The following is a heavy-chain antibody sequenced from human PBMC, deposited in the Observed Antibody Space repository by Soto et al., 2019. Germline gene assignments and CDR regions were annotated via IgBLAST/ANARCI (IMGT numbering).Heavy chain of an antibody. J-gene: IGHJ4*02. Sequence: DVQLVESGGGLVQPGRSLRLSCAASGFTFDDYAMHWVRQAPGKGLEWVSGISWNSGSIGYADSVKGRFTISRDNAKNSLYLQMNSLRAEDTALYSCAKDYSSGYATKFDYWGQGTLVTVSS. CDR1: GFTFDDYA. V-gene: IGHV3-9*01. CDR2: ISWNSGSI. CDR3: AKDYSSGYATKFDY. D-gene: IGHD5-12*01.